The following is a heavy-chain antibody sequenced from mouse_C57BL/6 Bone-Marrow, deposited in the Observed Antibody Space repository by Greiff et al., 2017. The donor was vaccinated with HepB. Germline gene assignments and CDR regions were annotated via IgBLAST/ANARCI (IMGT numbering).Heavy chain of an antibody. CDR1: GYTFTSYN. V-gene: IGHV1-12*01. J-gene: IGHJ4*01. CDR3: ASGGYYYAMDY. Sequence: QVQLKESGAELVRPGASVKMSCKASGYTFTSYNMHWVKQTPRQGLEWIGAIYPGNGDTSYNQKFKGKATLTVDKSSSTAYMQLSSLTSAESAVYFCASGGYYYAMDYWGQGTSVTVSS. CDR2: IYPGNGDT.